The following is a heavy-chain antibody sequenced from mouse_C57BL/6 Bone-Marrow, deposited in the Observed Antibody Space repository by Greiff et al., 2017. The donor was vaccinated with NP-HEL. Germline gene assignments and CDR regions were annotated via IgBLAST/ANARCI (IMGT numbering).Heavy chain of an antibody. Sequence: EVQVVESGGGLVQPKGSLKLSCAASGFSFNTYAMNWVRQAPGKGLEWVARIRSKSNNYATYYADSVKDRFTISRDDSESMLYLQMNNLKTEDTAMYYCVRDYGSSSYWYFGVWGTGTTVTVSS. D-gene: IGHD1-1*01. CDR1: GFSFNTYA. J-gene: IGHJ1*03. CDR2: IRSKSNNYAT. V-gene: IGHV10-1*01. CDR3: VRDYGSSSYWYFGV.